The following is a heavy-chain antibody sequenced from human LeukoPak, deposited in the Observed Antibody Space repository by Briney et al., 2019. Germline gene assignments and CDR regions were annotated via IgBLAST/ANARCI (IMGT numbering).Heavy chain of an antibody. Sequence: SETLSLTCTVSGGSISSYYWSWIRQPPGKGLEWIGRIYTSGSTNYNPSLKNRITLFVDTTKNQLSLKIGSVTAAGTAVYYCARGVLLWFGESTEENWFDPWGQGTLVTVSS. D-gene: IGHD3-10*01. J-gene: IGHJ5*02. V-gene: IGHV4-4*07. CDR2: IYTSGST. CDR1: GGSISSYY. CDR3: ARGVLLWFGESTEENWFDP.